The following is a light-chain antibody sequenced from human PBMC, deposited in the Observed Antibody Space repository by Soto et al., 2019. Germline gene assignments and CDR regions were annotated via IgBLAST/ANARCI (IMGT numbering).Light chain of an antibody. Sequence: DIVMTQSPDSLAVSLGERATINCKSSQSILYSSNNKNYLVWCQQKPGQPPKMLIYWASTRESGVPDRFSGSGSGTDFTLTISSLQAEDVAVYYCQQYYSTPFTFGPGTKVDIK. J-gene: IGKJ3*01. CDR1: QSILYSSNNKNY. CDR2: WAS. CDR3: QQYYSTPFT. V-gene: IGKV4-1*01.